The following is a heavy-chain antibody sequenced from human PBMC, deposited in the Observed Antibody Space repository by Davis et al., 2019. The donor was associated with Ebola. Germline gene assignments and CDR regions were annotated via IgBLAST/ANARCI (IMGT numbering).Heavy chain of an antibody. J-gene: IGHJ4*02. Sequence: MPSETLSLTCDVSGASISTGGYYWGWIRQFSGKGLEWIGYMYYDGSAFHNPPLKSRATISLDKSKNQFSLKLRSVTAADTAVYYCARAEVGHASPFDCWGQGTLVTVSS. V-gene: IGHV4-31*11. D-gene: IGHD3/OR15-3a*01. CDR1: GASISTGGYY. CDR3: ARAEVGHASPFDC. CDR2: MYYDGSA.